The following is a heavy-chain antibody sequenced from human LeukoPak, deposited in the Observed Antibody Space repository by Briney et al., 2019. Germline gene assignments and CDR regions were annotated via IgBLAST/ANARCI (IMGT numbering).Heavy chain of an antibody. J-gene: IGHJ4*02. CDR2: VSYDGSYK. CDR3: ARAPGYGAAYYFDY. D-gene: IGHD1-1*01. CDR1: GFTFSKFA. V-gene: IGHV3-30*04. Sequence: GGSLRLSCAAAGFTFSKFAMHWVRQAPGKGLEWVAVVSYDGSYKYYADSVKGRFTISRDNSKNTLYLQMNSLRAEDTAVYYCARAPGYGAAYYFDYWGQGTLVTVSS.